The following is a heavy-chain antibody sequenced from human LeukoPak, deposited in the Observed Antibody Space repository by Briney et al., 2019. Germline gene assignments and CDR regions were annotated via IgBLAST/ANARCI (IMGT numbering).Heavy chain of an antibody. J-gene: IGHJ4*02. Sequence: SETLSLTCSVSGGSINSYYWSWIRQPPGRGLEWIGHIYYSGSTYYNPSLKSRVTISVDTSKNQFTLKLSSVTAADTAVYYCARQTWLLDYWGQGTLVTVSS. D-gene: IGHD5-12*01. CDR1: GGSINSYY. CDR2: IYYSGST. CDR3: ARQTWLLDY. V-gene: IGHV4-59*08.